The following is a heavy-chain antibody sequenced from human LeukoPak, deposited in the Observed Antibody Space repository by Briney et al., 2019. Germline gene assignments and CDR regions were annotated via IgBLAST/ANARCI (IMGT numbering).Heavy chain of an antibody. V-gene: IGHV3-64*01. CDR2: ISSNGGST. CDR3: ARDLYCSSTSCYID. D-gene: IGHD2-2*02. CDR1: GFTFSSYA. J-gene: IGHJ4*02. Sequence: GGSLRLSCAGSGFTFSSYAMHWVRQAPGKGLEYVSAISSNGGSTYYANSVKGRFTISRDNSKNTLYLQMGSLRAEDMAVYYCARDLYCSSTSCYIDWGQGTLVTVSS.